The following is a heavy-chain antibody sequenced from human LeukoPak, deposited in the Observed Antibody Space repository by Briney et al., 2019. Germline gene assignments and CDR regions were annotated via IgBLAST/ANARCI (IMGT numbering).Heavy chain of an antibody. CDR1: GFTFSSYV. D-gene: IGHD3-16*02. V-gene: IGHV3-30*04. CDR2: ISYDGSNE. J-gene: IGHJ4*02. Sequence: GRSLRLSCAASGFTFSSYVMHWVRQAPGKGLEWVAIISYDGSNEYYADSVKGRFTISRDNAKNSLYLQMNSLRAEDTAVYYCARLREITFGGVIGIDYWGQGTLVTVSS. CDR3: ARLREITFGGVIGIDY.